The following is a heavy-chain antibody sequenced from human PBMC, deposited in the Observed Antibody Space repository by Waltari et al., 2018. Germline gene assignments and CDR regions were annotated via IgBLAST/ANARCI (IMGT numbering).Heavy chain of an antibody. Sequence: QVQLVQSGGGVVQPGRSLRLSCAASGFTFSSYAMHWVRQAPGKGLGWVAVISYDGSNKYFAYSVKGRFTSSRDNSKSTLFLQMSSLRADDTAVYYCARDLMAVGAITREGVVDWGQGSLVTVSS. CDR2: ISYDGSNK. D-gene: IGHD6-19*01. CDR1: GFTFSSYA. J-gene: IGHJ4*02. V-gene: IGHV3-30-3*01. CDR3: ARDLMAVGAITREGVVD.